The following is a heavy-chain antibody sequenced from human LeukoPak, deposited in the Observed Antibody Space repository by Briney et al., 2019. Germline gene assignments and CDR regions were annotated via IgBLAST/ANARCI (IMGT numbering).Heavy chain of an antibody. J-gene: IGHJ3*02. D-gene: IGHD3-10*01. CDR1: GFTFSTYS. Sequence: PGGSLRLSCAASGFTFSTYSMNWVRQTPGKGLEWVSSISSSSSYIYYADSMKGRFSISRDNAKSSLYLQMNSLRAEDTAVYYCARVGSGRYAFDIWGQGTMVTVPS. CDR2: ISSSSSYI. V-gene: IGHV3-21*01. CDR3: ARVGSGRYAFDI.